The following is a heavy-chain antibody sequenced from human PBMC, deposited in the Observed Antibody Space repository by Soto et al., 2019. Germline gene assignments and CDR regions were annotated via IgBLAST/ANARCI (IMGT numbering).Heavy chain of an antibody. J-gene: IGHJ4*02. CDR2: IKSNAAGGTT. Sequence: GGSLRLSCAASGFTFTSAWMNWVRQAPGKGLEWVGRIKSNAAGGTTDSGAPMKGRFTISRSDSKNTVDLQMNSLKTDDTAGYYCTVSGNQYELYWGQGTLVTVSS. CDR3: TVSGNQYELY. V-gene: IGHV3-15*07. D-gene: IGHD2-15*01. CDR1: GFTFTSAW.